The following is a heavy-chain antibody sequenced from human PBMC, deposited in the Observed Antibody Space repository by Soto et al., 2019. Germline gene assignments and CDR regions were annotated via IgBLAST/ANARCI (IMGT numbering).Heavy chain of an antibody. J-gene: IGHJ6*02. Sequence: QVQLVQSGAEVKKPGSSVKVSCKASGGTFSSYAISWVRQAPGQGLEWMGGIIPIFGTANYAQKFQGRVTITADECTSTAYMELSSLRSEDTAVYYCARDPIRGGDYYYYFGMDVWGQGTTVTVSS. V-gene: IGHV1-69*01. CDR1: GGTFSSYA. CDR2: IIPIFGTA. D-gene: IGHD4-17*01. CDR3: ARDPIRGGDYYYYFGMDV.